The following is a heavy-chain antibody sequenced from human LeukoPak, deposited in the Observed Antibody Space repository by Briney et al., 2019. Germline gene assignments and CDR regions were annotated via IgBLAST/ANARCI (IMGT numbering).Heavy chain of an antibody. J-gene: IGHJ4*02. CDR2: IKQDGSEK. V-gene: IGHV3-7*03. CDR3: AREEYCSSTSCYDY. CDR1: GFTFSSYW. D-gene: IGHD2-2*01. Sequence: GGSLRLSCAASGFTFSSYWMSWVRQAPGKGLEWVANIKQDGSEKYYVDSVKGRFTISRDNAKNSLYLQINSLRAEDTAVYYCAREEYCSSTSCYDYWGQGTLVTVSS.